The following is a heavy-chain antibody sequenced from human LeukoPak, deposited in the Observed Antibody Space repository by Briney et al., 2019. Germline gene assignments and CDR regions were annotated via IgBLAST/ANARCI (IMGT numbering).Heavy chain of an antibody. CDR3: ARTKSGSPDC. Sequence: SETLSLTCAVYGGSFSGYYWTWIRQPPGKGLEWIGEINHSGSTNYNPSLKSRVTISIDTSKNQFSLKLSSVTAADTAVYYCARTKSGSPDCWGQGTLVTVSS. V-gene: IGHV4-34*01. J-gene: IGHJ4*02. D-gene: IGHD5-12*01. CDR2: INHSGST. CDR1: GGSFSGYY.